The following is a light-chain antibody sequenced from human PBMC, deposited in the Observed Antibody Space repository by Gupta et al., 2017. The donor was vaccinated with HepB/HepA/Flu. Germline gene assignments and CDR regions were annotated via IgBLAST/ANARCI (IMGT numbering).Light chain of an antibody. CDR3: QQRNIWPLT. Sequence: EIVLTQSPATLSLSPGERATLSCRASQSVSRYLAWYQQKPGQAPRLLIYEASNRAAGIPGRFSGSGSGTDFTLTISNLEPEDFAVYYCQQRNIWPLTFGGGTKLEIQ. CDR1: QSVSRY. V-gene: IGKV3-11*01. J-gene: IGKJ4*01. CDR2: EAS.